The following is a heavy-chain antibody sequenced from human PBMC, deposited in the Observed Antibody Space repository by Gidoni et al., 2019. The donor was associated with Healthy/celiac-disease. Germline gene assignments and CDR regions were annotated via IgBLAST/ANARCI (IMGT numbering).Heavy chain of an antibody. CDR2: IKQDGSEK. V-gene: IGHV3-7*04. CDR3: ARALGFAFYYYYYGMDV. J-gene: IGHJ6*02. CDR1: GFTFISYW. Sequence: EVQLVESGGGLVQPGGSLRLSCAASGFTFISYWMSWVRQAPGKGLEWVANIKQDGSEKYYVDSVKGRFTISRDNAKNSLYLQMNSLRAEDTAVYYCARALGFAFYYYYYGMDVWGQGTTVTVSS. D-gene: IGHD3-10*01.